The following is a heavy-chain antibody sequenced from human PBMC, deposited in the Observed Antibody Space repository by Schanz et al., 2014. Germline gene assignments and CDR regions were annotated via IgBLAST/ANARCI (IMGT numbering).Heavy chain of an antibody. Sequence: QVQMVESGGGVVQPGRSLRLSCAASGFAFSVYGMHWVRQAPGKGPEWVAVIWSDGSTKYYADSVKGRFTISRDNSKSTVYLQMNSLRADDTAVYYCARANYRRKINFDYWGRGTLVTVSS. D-gene: IGHD3-10*01. CDR2: IWSDGSTK. CDR1: GFAFSVYG. J-gene: IGHJ4*02. CDR3: ARANYRRKINFDY. V-gene: IGHV3-33*01.